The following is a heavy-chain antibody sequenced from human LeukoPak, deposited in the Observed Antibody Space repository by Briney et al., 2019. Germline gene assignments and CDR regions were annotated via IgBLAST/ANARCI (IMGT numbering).Heavy chain of an antibody. V-gene: IGHV1-46*01. Sequence: ASVKVSCKASGYTFTSYHMHWVRQAPGQGLEWMGIINPSGGSTSYAQKFQGRVTMTRDTSTSTVYMELSSLRSEDTAVYYCARDGVAVAGRSMSYFDYWGQGTLVTVSS. J-gene: IGHJ4*02. CDR1: GYTFTSYH. CDR3: ARDGVAVAGRSMSYFDY. CDR2: INPSGGST. D-gene: IGHD6-19*01.